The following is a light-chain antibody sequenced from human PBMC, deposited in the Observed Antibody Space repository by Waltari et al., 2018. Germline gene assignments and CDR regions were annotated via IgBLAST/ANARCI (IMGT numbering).Light chain of an antibody. CDR1: QSISTY. J-gene: IGKJ1*01. CDR2: AAS. Sequence: DIQMTQSPSSLSASVGDRVTITCRASQSISTYVNWYQQHSVTIPNLLIYAASSLQSVVPSMFRGSGSGTDFTLTISSLQPEDFATYYCQQTYTAPPSFGQGTKMEIK. V-gene: IGKV1-39*01. CDR3: QQTYTAPPS.